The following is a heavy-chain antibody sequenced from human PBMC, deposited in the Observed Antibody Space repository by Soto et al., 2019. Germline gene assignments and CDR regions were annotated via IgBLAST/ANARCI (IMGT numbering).Heavy chain of an antibody. V-gene: IGHV4-39*01. J-gene: IGHJ5*02. CDR3: ARLGEYYQSLDP. CDR1: GGSVNTYNLF. D-gene: IGHD2-2*01. CDR2: IHYGGNA. Sequence: SETLSLTCTVSGGSVNTYNLFWAWVRQPPGKGLEWIASIHYGGNAYYSPSLTTRVTISRDTSKNRVSLELRSVTAADTAVYYCARLGEYYQSLDPWGPGTLVTVS.